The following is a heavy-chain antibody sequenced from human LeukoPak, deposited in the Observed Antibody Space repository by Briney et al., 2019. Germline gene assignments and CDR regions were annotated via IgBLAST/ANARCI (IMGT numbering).Heavy chain of an antibody. J-gene: IGHJ3*02. CDR3: ARGRWSRDAFDI. V-gene: IGHV4-59*12. CDR2: INYSGST. Sequence: SETLSLTCTVSGGSISSYYWTWIRQPPGKGLEWIGYINYSGSTNYNPSLKSRVTISVDTSKNQFSLKLSSVTAADTAVYYCARGRWSRDAFDIWGQGTMVTVSS. D-gene: IGHD3-3*01. CDR1: GGSISSYY.